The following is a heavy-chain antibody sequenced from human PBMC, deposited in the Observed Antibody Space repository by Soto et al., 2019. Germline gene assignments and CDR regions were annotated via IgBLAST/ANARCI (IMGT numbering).Heavy chain of an antibody. CDR1: GYTFTNYG. CDR3: ARGGSSRSAEYYEL. D-gene: IGHD6-13*01. CDR2: ISGYNGNT. J-gene: IGHJ1*01. Sequence: GASVKVSCKASGYTFTNYGISWVRQAPGQGPEWMGWISGYNGNTKYARKVQGRVTLTTDTSASTAHMELRGLRSDDTAVYYCARGGSSRSAEYYELWGQGTLVTVSS. V-gene: IGHV1-18*01.